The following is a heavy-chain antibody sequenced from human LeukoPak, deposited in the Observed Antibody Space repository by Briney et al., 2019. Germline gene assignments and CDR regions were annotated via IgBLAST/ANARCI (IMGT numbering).Heavy chain of an antibody. CDR1: GNTFTNNG. CDR2: ISTYNVNT. J-gene: IGHJ5*02. D-gene: IGHD3-22*01. Sequence: GASVKVSCKASGNTFTNNGISWVRQAPGQGLEWMGWISTYNVNTNYAQKLQGRVTMTTDTSTSTAYMELRSLRSDDTAVYYCARDQYYDSKGWFDPWGQGTLVTVSS. CDR3: ARDQYYDSKGWFDP. V-gene: IGHV1-18*01.